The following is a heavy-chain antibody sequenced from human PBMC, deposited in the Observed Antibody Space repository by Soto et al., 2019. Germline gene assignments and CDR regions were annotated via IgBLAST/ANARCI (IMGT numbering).Heavy chain of an antibody. D-gene: IGHD5-18*01. CDR3: ARDRTAMVTGWFDP. J-gene: IGHJ5*02. CDR2: IIPIFGTA. V-gene: IGHV1-69*12. Sequence: QVQLVQSGAEVKKPGSSVKVSCKASGGTFSSYAISWVRQAPGQGLEWMGGIIPIFGTAHYAQKFQGRVTITAGESTSTAYMELSSLRSEETAVYYCARDRTAMVTGWFDPWGQGTLVTVSS. CDR1: GGTFSSYA.